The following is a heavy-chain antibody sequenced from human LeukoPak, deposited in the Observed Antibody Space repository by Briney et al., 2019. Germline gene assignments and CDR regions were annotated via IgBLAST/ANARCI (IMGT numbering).Heavy chain of an antibody. CDR1: GFTFSSYA. CDR3: AKDGGMNWFDP. D-gene: IGHD3-3*01. Sequence: GASLRPSCAASGFTFSSYAMSWVRQAPGKGLEWVSAISGSGGSTYYADSVKGRFTISRDNSKNTLYLQMNSLRAEDTAVYYCAKDGGMNWFDPWGQGTLVTVSS. J-gene: IGHJ5*02. CDR2: ISGSGGST. V-gene: IGHV3-23*01.